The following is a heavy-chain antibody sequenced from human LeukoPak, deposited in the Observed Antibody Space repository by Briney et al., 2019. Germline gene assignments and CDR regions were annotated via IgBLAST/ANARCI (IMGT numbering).Heavy chain of an antibody. J-gene: IGHJ4*02. CDR3: ARETDTAMVDY. V-gene: IGHV3-11*04. D-gene: IGHD5-18*01. Sequence: KSGGYLRLSCAASGFTFSDSYMSWIRQAPGKGLEWVSYVSSSGSSIYYADSVKGRFTISKDNAKNSLYLPMSSLRAEDTAVYYCARETDTAMVDYWGQGTLVTVSS. CDR1: GFTFSDSY. CDR2: VSSSGSSI.